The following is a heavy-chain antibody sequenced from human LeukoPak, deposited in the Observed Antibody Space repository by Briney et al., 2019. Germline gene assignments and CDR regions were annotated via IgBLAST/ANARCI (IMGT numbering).Heavy chain of an antibody. CDR2: IYYSGST. D-gene: IGHD3-22*01. CDR3: ARGGVDSSGYYPNYYYYYMDV. Sequence: PSETLSLTCTVSGGSISSYYWSWIRQPPGKGLEWIGYIYYSGSTNYNPSLKSRVTISVDTSKNQFSLKLSSVTAADSAVYYCARGGVDSSGYYPNYYYYYMDVWGKGTTVTVSS. V-gene: IGHV4-59*01. J-gene: IGHJ6*03. CDR1: GGSISSYY.